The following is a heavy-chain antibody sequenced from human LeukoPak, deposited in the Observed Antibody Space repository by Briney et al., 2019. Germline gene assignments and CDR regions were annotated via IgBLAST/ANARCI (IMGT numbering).Heavy chain of an antibody. CDR2: IYTSGSA. V-gene: IGHV4-4*07. Sequence: SETLSLTCTVSGGSISSYYWSWIRQPAGKGLEWIGRIYTSGSANYNPSLKSRVTMSVDTSKNQFSLKLSSVTAADTAVYYCARDGLVATIRELGYCYYYMDVWGKGTTVTVSS. J-gene: IGHJ6*03. D-gene: IGHD5-12*01. CDR3: ARDGLVATIRELGYCYYYMDV. CDR1: GGSISSYY.